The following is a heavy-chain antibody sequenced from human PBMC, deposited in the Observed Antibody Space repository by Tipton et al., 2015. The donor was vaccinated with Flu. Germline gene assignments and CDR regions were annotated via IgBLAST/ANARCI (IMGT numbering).Heavy chain of an antibody. J-gene: IGHJ4*02. CDR1: GFTFSSYS. CDR3: ARLGIVGATWKDDY. V-gene: IGHV3-21*01. Sequence: SLRLSCAASGFTFSSYSMNWVRQAPGKGLEWVSSISSSSSYIYYADSVKGRFTISRDNAKNSLYLQMNSLRAEDTAVYYCARLGIVGATWKDDYWGQGTLVTVSS. D-gene: IGHD1-26*01. CDR2: ISSSSSYI.